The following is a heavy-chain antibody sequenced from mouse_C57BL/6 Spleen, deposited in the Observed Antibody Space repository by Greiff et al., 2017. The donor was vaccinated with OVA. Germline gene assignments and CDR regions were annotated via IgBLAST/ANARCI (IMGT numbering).Heavy chain of an antibody. CDR1: GYAFTNYL. CDR2: INPGSGGT. D-gene: IGHD2-4*01. V-gene: IGHV1-54*01. CDR3: ARGGMNYDYAFAY. Sequence: QVQLQQSGAELVRPGTSVKVSCKASGYAFTNYLIEWVKQRPGQGLEWIGVINPGSGGTNYNEKFKGKATLTADKSSSTAYMQLSSLTSEDSAVYFCARGGMNYDYAFAYWGQGTLVTVSA. J-gene: IGHJ3*01.